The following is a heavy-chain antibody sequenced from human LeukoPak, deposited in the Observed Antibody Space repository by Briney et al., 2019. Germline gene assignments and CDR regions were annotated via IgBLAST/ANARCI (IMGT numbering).Heavy chain of an antibody. CDR3: ASPRGDDSGGYYTWYFHH. CDR1: GGTISRSSYY. V-gene: IGHV4-39*01. Sequence: PSETLSLTCTVSGGTISRSSYYWGWIRQPPGKGLEWIGSIFYSGGTYQNPSLKSRVTISVDTSKNQFSLKLSSVTAADTAVYFCASPRGDDSGGYYTWYFHHWGQGILVTVSS. CDR2: IFYSGGT. D-gene: IGHD3-22*01. J-gene: IGHJ1*01.